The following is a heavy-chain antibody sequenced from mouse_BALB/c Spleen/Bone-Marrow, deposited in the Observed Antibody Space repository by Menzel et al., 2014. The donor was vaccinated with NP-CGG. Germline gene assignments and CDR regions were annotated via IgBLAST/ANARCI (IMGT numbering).Heavy chain of an antibody. D-gene: IGHD1-1*01. V-gene: IGHV14-3*02. Sequence: DVKLQESGAELVKPGASVKLSCTASGFNIKDTYIHWVKQRPEQGLEWIGRIDPANGNTKYDPKFQGKATITADTSSNTAYLQLSSLTSEDTAVYYCAFYYYGSSLFAYWGQGTLVTVSA. CDR2: IDPANGNT. CDR3: AFYYYGSSLFAY. CDR1: GFNIKDTY. J-gene: IGHJ3*01.